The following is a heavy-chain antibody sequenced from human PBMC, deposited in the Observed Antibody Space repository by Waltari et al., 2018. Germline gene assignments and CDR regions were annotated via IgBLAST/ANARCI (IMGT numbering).Heavy chain of an antibody. D-gene: IGHD6-6*01. Sequence: EVQLLESGGGLVQPGGSLRLSCAASGFTFSSYAMSWVRQAPGKGLEWVSAISGSGGSTYYADSGKGRFTISRDNSKNTLYLQMNSLRAEDTAVYYCAKVAGYSSSSGLNYYYYMDVWGKGTTVTVSS. V-gene: IGHV3-23*01. CDR3: AKVAGYSSSSGLNYYYYMDV. CDR2: ISGSGGST. J-gene: IGHJ6*03. CDR1: GFTFSSYA.